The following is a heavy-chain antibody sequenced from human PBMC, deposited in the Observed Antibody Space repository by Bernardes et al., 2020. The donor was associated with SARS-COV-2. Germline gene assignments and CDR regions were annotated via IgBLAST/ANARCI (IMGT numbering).Heavy chain of an antibody. V-gene: IGHV4-34*01. CDR1: GGSFSASY. CDR3: AGEDSRGYFYY. Sequence: SETLTLTCAVSGGSFSASYRSWIRQHPGPGLAWIGELNHGGPTQYNPSLKSRVTVSVDTSNNEFSLKLSSVTAADTAVYYCAGEDSRGYFYYWGQGSLVNVST. CDR2: LNHGGPT. J-gene: IGHJ4*02. D-gene: IGHD3-22*01.